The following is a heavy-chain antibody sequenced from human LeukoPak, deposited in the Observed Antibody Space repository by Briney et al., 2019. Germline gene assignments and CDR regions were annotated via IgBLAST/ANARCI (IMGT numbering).Heavy chain of an antibody. CDR2: IRSDGSIK. Sequence: GGSLRLSCAASGLTFSTSGMHWVRQAPGKGLEWVAFIRSDGSIKYYADSVKGRFTISRDNSKNTLYLQMNSLRAEDTAVYYCAKEDCSSTSCSPDYWGQGTLVTVSS. J-gene: IGHJ4*02. CDR1: GLTFSTSG. CDR3: AKEDCSSTSCSPDY. V-gene: IGHV3-30*02. D-gene: IGHD2-2*01.